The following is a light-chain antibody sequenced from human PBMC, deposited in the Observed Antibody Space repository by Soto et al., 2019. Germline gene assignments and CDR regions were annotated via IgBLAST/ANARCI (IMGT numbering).Light chain of an antibody. CDR1: QSCRNS. V-gene: IGKV1-5*01. CDR3: LCYITCPWT. Sequence: DLQMTQSPSTLSASVGDRVTITCRASQSCRNSLAWYQQKAGKAPTLLIYDASTLQSGVPSRFSGSGSGTEFSLTISSLQPEDFATYYCLCYITCPWTFGQGTKVEIK. CDR2: DAS. J-gene: IGKJ1*01.